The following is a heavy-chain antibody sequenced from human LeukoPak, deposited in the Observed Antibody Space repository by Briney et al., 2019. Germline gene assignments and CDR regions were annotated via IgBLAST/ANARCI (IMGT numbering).Heavy chain of an antibody. CDR3: ARDIRQGNKGNWFDP. D-gene: IGHD5-12*01. CDR2: ITGNGGNI. CDR1: GFTFSIYA. J-gene: IGHJ5*02. Sequence: GGSLRLSCAASGFTFSIYAMSWVRQAPGKGLEWISAITGNGGNIYYADSVKGRFTISRDNSKNTLYLQMNSLRVEDTAAYYCARDIRQGNKGNWFDPWGQGSLVTVSS. V-gene: IGHV3-23*01.